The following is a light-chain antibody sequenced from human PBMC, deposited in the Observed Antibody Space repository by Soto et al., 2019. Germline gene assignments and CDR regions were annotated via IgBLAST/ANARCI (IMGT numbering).Light chain of an antibody. CDR2: EVS. CDR1: SSDVGYYNR. J-gene: IGLJ2*01. Sequence: QSALTQPPSVSGSPGQSVTISCTGTSSDVGYYNRVSWYQQPPGTAPKLMVFEVSNRPSGVPDRFSGSKSGNTASLTISGLQAADEADYYCSSYTTSSTLVFGGGTKLTVL. V-gene: IGLV2-18*02. CDR3: SSYTTSSTLV.